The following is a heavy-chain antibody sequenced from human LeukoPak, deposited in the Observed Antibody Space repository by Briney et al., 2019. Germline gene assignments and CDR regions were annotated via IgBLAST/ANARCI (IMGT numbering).Heavy chain of an antibody. D-gene: IGHD2-2*01. CDR2: IKQDGSEK. CDR3: AGDQRYCKSSGCPWEPFDY. V-gene: IGHV3-7*04. CDR1: GFTFSSYW. J-gene: IGHJ4*02. Sequence: GGSLRLSCAASGFTFSSYWMSWIRQAPGKGLEWVANIKQDGSEKYYVDSVKGRFTISRDNAKNSLYLQMNSLRAEDTAVYYCAGDQRYCKSSGCPWEPFDYWGQGTLVTVSS.